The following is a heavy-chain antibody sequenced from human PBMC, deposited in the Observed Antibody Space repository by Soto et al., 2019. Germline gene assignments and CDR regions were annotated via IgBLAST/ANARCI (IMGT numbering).Heavy chain of an antibody. CDR2: ISWNGGNL. J-gene: IGHJ6*02. Sequence: QLVESGGDLVQPGRSLRLSCAASGFTFDGFAMHWVRQVPGKGLEWVSGISWNGGNLAYADSVKGRFTIARDNAKNSLHLQMNSLRPEDTALYYCAKDIGSCVTTTCYLTYGGMDVWGQGTTVTVS. CDR3: AKDIGSCVTTTCYLTYGGMDV. V-gene: IGHV3-9*01. CDR1: GFTFDGFA. D-gene: IGHD2-2*01.